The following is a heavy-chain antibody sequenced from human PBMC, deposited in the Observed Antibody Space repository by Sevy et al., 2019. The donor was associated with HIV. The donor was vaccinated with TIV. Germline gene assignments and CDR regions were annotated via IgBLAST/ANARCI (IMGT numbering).Heavy chain of an antibody. J-gene: IGHJ6*03. D-gene: IGHD6-13*01. CDR3: TTGGDNSSWSEGSYYYYYYYMDV. CDR2: IKSKTDGGTT. Sequence: GGSLRLSCAASGFTFSNAWMSWVRQAPGKGLEWVGRIKSKTDGGTTDYAAPVKGRFTISRDDSKNTLYLQMNSLKTEDTAVYYCTTGGDNSSWSEGSYYYYYYYMDVWGKGTTVTVSS. CDR1: GFTFSNAW. V-gene: IGHV3-15*01.